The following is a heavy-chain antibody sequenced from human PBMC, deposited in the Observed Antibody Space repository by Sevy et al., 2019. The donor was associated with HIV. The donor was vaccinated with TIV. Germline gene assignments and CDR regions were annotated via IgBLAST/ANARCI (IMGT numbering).Heavy chain of an antibody. J-gene: IGHJ4*02. CDR2: VYYTGKT. CDR1: GGSLNSFF. CDR3: ARHPQAGATHYFDY. V-gene: IGHV4-59*08. Sequence: SETLSLTCSVSGGSLNSFFWSWIRQPPGKGLEWIGNVYYTGKTNYHPSLKSRVTISVDTSKNQFSLKVMSVTAADTAVYFCARHPQAGATHYFDYWGQGSLVTVSS. D-gene: IGHD1-26*01.